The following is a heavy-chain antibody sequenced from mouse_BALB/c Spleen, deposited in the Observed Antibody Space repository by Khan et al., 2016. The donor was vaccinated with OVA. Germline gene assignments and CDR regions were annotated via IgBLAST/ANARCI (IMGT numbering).Heavy chain of an antibody. J-gene: IGHJ2*01. CDR2: ISYSGNT. CDR3: ARIKGGDFDY. Sequence: EVQLQESGPGLVKPSQSLSLTCTVTGYSITSDYAWNWIRQFPGNNLEWMGYISYSGNTKYTPSLNSRISITRDTSKNQFFLQLNSVTIEDTATYYCARIKGGDFDYWGQGTTLTVSS. CDR1: GYSITSDYA. V-gene: IGHV3-2*02.